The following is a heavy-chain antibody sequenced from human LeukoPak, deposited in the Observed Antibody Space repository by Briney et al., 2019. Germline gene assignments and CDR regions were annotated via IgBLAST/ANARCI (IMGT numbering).Heavy chain of an antibody. CDR3: ARDGGSGY. V-gene: IGHV4-39*07. Sequence: SETLSLTCTVSGGSISSSSYYWGWIRQPPGKGLEWIGSIYYSGSTYYNSSLKSRVTISVDTSKNQFSLKLSSVTAADTAVYYCARDGGSGYWGQGTLVTVSS. CDR1: GGSISSSSYY. J-gene: IGHJ4*02. D-gene: IGHD3-16*01. CDR2: IYYSGST.